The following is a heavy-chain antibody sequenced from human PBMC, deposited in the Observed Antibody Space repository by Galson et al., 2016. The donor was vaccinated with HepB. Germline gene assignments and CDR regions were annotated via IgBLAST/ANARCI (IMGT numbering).Heavy chain of an antibody. CDR3: AKPRENWSGLETMGFDS. CDR2: ISYDGNPQ. Sequence: SLRLSCAASGFSFSFYGMHWVRQAPGKGLQWVAAISYDGNPQNYADSVKGRFAMSRDNSKNTLFLQMNTLRGEDTAVYYCAKPRENWSGLETMGFDSWGQGTLVTVSS. CDR1: GFSFSFYG. D-gene: IGHD3-3*01. V-gene: IGHV3-30*18. J-gene: IGHJ4*02.